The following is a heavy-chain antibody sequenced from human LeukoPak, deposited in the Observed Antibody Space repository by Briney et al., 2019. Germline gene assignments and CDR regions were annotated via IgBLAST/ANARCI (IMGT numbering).Heavy chain of an antibody. D-gene: IGHD6-19*01. V-gene: IGHV4-4*07. J-gene: IGHJ5*02. CDR1: GGSISSYY. CDR3: ARNGYSRGWYDFWFDP. Sequence: PPQTLSLTCTVSGGSISSYYWSWIRQPAGNGLEWIGHIYTSGSTNYNHSLKSRVTMSVDTSKNQFSLKVNSVTAADTAVYYCARNGYSRGWYDFWFDPWGQGTLVTVSS. CDR2: IYTSGST.